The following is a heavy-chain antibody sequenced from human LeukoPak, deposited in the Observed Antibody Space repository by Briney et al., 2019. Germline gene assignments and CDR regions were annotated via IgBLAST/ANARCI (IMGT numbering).Heavy chain of an antibody. CDR1: GFTFSSYA. Sequence: GGSLRLSCAASGFTFSSYAMSWVRQAPGKGLEWVSAISGSGGSTYYADSVKGRFTISRDNSKNTLYLQMNSLRAEDTAVYYCARADVFFHAFDIWGQGTMVTVSS. V-gene: IGHV3-23*01. J-gene: IGHJ3*02. CDR2: ISGSGGST. CDR3: ARADVFFHAFDI. D-gene: IGHD2-21*01.